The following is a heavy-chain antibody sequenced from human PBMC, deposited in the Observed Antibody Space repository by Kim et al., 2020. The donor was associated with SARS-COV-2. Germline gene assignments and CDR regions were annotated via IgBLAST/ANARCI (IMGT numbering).Heavy chain of an antibody. CDR3: AKDHDSSGYPTFDY. CDR1: GFTFRRLA. V-gene: IGHV3-23*01. Sequence: GGSLRLSCIASGFTFRRLAMSWVRQAAGKGLEWVATISASGAYYADSVTGRFTISRDNSKATLYLQMNSLRDEDTAVYYCAKDHDSSGYPTFDYWGQGIKVTVTS. J-gene: IGHJ4*02. D-gene: IGHD3-22*01. CDR2: ISASGA.